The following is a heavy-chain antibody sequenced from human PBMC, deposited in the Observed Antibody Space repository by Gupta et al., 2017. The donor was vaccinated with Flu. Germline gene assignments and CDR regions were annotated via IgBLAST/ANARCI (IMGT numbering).Heavy chain of an antibody. V-gene: IGHV6-1*01. CDR3: ARGSAHYEGRGDALDF. CDR1: GDSVSSKSAA. CDR2: TFYRSKWYN. Sequence: GDSVSSKSAAWNWIRQSPSRGLEWLGRTFYRSKWYNDYALSVRSRIIVNPDTSKNQFSLQLSSVTPEDTAVYYCARGSAHYEGRGDALDFWGQGTMVTVSS. D-gene: IGHD3-22*01. J-gene: IGHJ3*01.